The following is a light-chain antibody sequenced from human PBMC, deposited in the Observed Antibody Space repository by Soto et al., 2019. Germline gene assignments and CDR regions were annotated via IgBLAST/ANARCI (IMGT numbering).Light chain of an antibody. CDR1: QSIGSN. CDR3: QQTTNWPHT. Sequence: EIVMTQSPATLSVSPGVRATLSCRASQSIGSNLAWYQQKPGQAPRLLIYGAFTRATGIPARFSGSGSGTEFTLTISSLQSEDFAVYYCQQTTNWPHTFGQGTKVEIK. V-gene: IGKV3-15*01. J-gene: IGKJ1*01. CDR2: GAF.